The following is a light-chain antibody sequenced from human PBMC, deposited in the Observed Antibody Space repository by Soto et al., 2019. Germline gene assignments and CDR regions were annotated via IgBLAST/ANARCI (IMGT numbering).Light chain of an antibody. CDR2: GAS. CDR3: QQYNNWPRT. Sequence: EIVIRQCPATLSLSPGERATLSCRASQSVSSNLAWYQQKPGQAPSLLIYGASTRATGIPARFSGSGSGTDFTLTISSLQSEDFADYYCQQYNNWPRTFGQGTKVDIK. CDR1: QSVSSN. V-gene: IGKV3-15*01. J-gene: IGKJ1*01.